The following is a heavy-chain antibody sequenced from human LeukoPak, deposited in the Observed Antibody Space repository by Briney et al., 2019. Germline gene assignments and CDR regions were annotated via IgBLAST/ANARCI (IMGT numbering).Heavy chain of an antibody. CDR3: SREGYSCPNWFDT. J-gene: IGHJ5*02. V-gene: IGHV4-39*07. CDR1: GGSISSSRSY. CDR2: IYYNGDT. Sequence: SETLSLTCSVSGGSISSSRSYWGWIRQTPGKGLEWVGSIYYNGDTYYNPSFKSRVSMSVDTAKNQISLILTSVTAADTAVYYCSREGYSCPNWFDTWGQGTLVAVSS. D-gene: IGHD4-11*01.